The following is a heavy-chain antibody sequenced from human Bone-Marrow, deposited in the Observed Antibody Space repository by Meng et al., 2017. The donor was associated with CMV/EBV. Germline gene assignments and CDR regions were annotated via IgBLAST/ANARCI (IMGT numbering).Heavy chain of an antibody. CDR2: ISSSGSTI. J-gene: IGHJ6*02. CDR3: AREVSSSSFWSPLYGMDV. Sequence: GEYLKISCAASGFTFSSYEMNWVRQAPGKGLEWVSYISSSGSTIYYADSVKGRFTISRDNAKNSLYLQMNSLRAEDTAVYYCAREVSSSSFWSPLYGMDVWGQGTTVTVSS. CDR1: GFTFSSYE. D-gene: IGHD6-6*01. V-gene: IGHV3-48*03.